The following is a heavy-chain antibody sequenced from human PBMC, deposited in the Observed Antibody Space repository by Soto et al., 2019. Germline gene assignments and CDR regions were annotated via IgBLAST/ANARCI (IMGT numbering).Heavy chain of an antibody. CDR3: ARGRWFGGGGPDYYGMDV. Sequence: QVQLVESGGGVVQPGRSLRLSCAASGFTFSSYGMHWVRQAPGKGLEWVAVIWYDGSNKYYADSVKGRFTISRDNSKNTLYLQMNSLRAEDTAVYYCARGRWFGGGGPDYYGMDVWGQGTTVTVSS. J-gene: IGHJ6*02. V-gene: IGHV3-33*01. CDR2: IWYDGSNK. D-gene: IGHD3-10*01. CDR1: GFTFSSYG.